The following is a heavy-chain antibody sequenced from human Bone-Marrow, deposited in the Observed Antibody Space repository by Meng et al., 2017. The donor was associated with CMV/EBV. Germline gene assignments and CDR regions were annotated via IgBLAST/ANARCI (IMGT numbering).Heavy chain of an antibody. D-gene: IGHD3-3*01. CDR1: GYTHTGSH. V-gene: IGHV1-2*02. Sequence: VNVAGPWSGYTHTGSHMHWVRPAPGQGLEWMGWINPNSGGTNYAQKFQGRVTMTRDTSISTAYMELSRLRSDDTAVYYCARGASPGLEWLSMIMLGYYFGYWGQGTLVTVSS. CDR2: INPNSGGT. J-gene: IGHJ4*02. CDR3: ARGASPGLEWLSMIMLGYYFGY.